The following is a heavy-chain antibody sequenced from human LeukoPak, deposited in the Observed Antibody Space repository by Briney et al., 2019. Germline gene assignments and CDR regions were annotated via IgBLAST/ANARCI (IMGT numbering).Heavy chain of an antibody. J-gene: IGHJ4*02. V-gene: IGHV4-59*13. D-gene: IGHD6-25*01. CDR2: IYYSGST. CDR3: GKVFSARGRGYSTGWYFAY. Sequence: SETLSLTCTVSGGSISSYYWSWIRQPPGKGLEGIGYIYYSGSTNYNPSLKGRVTISVDTSKDQFSLKLSSVAAGDTGVYYCGKVFSARGRGYSTGWYFAYWGQGPLVTASS. CDR1: GGSISSYY.